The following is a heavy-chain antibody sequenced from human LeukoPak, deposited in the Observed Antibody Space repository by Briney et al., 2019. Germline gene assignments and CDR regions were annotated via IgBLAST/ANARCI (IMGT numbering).Heavy chain of an antibody. CDR2: IYYLGST. CDR3: ARGYYYRT. J-gene: IGHJ4*02. V-gene: IGHV4-59*08. CDR1: GDSINTYY. Sequence: SETLSLTCTVSGDSINTYYWSWIRQPPGKGLEWIGYIYYLGSTNYNPSLKSRVTMSVDTSNNQFSLSLSSVTAADTAVYYCARGYYYRTWGLGTLVTVSS. D-gene: IGHD3-10*01.